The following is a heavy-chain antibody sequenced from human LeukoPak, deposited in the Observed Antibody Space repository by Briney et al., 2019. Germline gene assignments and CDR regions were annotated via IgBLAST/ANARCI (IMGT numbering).Heavy chain of an antibody. Sequence: PSETLSLTCTVSGDSISSSSSYWGWIRQPPGKGLEWIGSIFYSGSTYYNPSLKSRVTISIVASKNQFSLKLSSVTAADTAVYYCARSRRMVRFWDKNFDYWGQGTLVTVSS. CDR3: ARSRRMVRFWDKNFDY. CDR1: GDSISSSSSY. J-gene: IGHJ4*02. V-gene: IGHV4-39*01. CDR2: IFYSGST. D-gene: IGHD3-3*01.